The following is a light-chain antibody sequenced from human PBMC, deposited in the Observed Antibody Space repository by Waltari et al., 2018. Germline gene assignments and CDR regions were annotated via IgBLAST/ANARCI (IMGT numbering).Light chain of an antibody. CDR3: MQTVQFRWT. CDR2: QVS. Sequence: DIVLTQTPLSSPVTLGQPASIPCRSSQSLVYSDGNTYLSWLQQRPGQPPRLLIYQVSNRFSGVPDRFSGSGAGTDFTLKISRVEAEDVGVYYCMQTVQFRWTFGQGTKVEIK. V-gene: IGKV2-24*01. CDR1: QSLVYSDGNTY. J-gene: IGKJ1*01.